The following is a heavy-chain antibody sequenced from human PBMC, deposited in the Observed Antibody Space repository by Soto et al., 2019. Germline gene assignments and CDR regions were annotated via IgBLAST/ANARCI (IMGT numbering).Heavy chain of an antibody. D-gene: IGHD5-12*01. CDR2: ISGSGGST. Sequence: EVQLLESGGGLVQPGGSLRLSCAASGFTFSSYAMSWVRQAPGKGLEWVSAISGSGGSTYYADSVKGRFTISSDNSKNTLYLQMNSLRAEDTAVYYCATHLEGGYDVVSFDYWGQGTLVTVSS. CDR3: ATHLEGGYDVVSFDY. J-gene: IGHJ4*02. V-gene: IGHV3-23*01. CDR1: GFTFSSYA.